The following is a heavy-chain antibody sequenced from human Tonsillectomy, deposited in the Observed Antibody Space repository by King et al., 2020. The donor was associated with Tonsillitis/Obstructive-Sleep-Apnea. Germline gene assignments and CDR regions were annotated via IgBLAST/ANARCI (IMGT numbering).Heavy chain of an antibody. CDR1: GFTFSSYA. D-gene: IGHD2-15*01. J-gene: IGHJ2*01. CDR2: ISGSGGST. CDR3: AKCVVEIVVVVAVDWYFDL. Sequence: VQLVESGGGLVQPGGSLRLSCAASGFTFSSYAMSWVRQAPGKGLEWVSAISGSGGSTYYADSVKGRFTISRDNSKNTLYLQMNSLRAEDTAVSYCAKCVVEIVVVVAVDWYFDLWGRGTLVTVSS. V-gene: IGHV3-23*04.